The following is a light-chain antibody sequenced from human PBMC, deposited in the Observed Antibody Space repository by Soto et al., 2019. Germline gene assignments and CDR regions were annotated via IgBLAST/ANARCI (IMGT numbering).Light chain of an antibody. CDR2: EVA. CDR3: TSYTTSRTFV. V-gene: IGLV2-14*01. J-gene: IGLJ1*01. Sequence: QSARNLPASVTGSPGQSSTISCTGTNSDIGAYDHVSWYQQYPGKVPKVLISEVANRPSGVSYRFSGSKSGNTASLSISGLQAEDEADYYCTSYTTSRTFVFGSGTKVTVL. CDR1: NSDIGAYDH.